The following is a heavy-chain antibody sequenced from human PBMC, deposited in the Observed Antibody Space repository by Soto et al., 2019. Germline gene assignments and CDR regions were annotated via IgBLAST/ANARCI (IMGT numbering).Heavy chain of an antibody. Sequence: QMQLEESGPGLVKPSETLSLTCAVSGASIIADQRWTWVRQTPGKGLEWIGEIHHSGITRINPSLMHRVTTSVDKSRNRFFLNLISVTAADTAVYYGASGVGWYAMNHLGQGSLV. D-gene: IGHD6-19*01. CDR1: GASIIADQR. CDR3: ASGVGWYAMNH. J-gene: IGHJ4*03. CDR2: IHHSGIT. V-gene: IGHV4-4*02.